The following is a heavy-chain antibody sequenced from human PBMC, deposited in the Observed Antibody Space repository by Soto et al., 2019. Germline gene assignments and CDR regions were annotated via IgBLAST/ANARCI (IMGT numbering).Heavy chain of an antibody. CDR3: ARGEGEYYDILTANPFQH. J-gene: IGHJ1*01. CDR2: IYYSGST. D-gene: IGHD3-9*01. Sequence: QSLTCTVSGGSISSGGYYWSWLRQHPGKGLEWIGYIYYSGSTYYNPALKSRVTISVDTSKNQCPLKLSSVTAADTTVYYCARGEGEYYDILTANPFQHWVQVTLGTVGS. CDR1: GGSISSGGYY. V-gene: IGHV4-31*03.